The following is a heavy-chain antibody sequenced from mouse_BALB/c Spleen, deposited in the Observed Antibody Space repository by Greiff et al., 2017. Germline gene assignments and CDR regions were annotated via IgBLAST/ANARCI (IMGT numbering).Heavy chain of an antibody. Sequence: EVQVVESGAELVKPGASVKLSCTASGFNIKDTYMHWVKQRPEQGLEWIGRIDPANGNTKYDPKFQGKATITADTSSNTAYLQLSSLTSEDTAVYYCASGLGFAYWGQGTLVTVSA. CDR3: ASGLGFAY. V-gene: IGHV14-3*02. CDR1: GFNIKDTY. CDR2: IDPANGNT. D-gene: IGHD2-13*01. J-gene: IGHJ3*01.